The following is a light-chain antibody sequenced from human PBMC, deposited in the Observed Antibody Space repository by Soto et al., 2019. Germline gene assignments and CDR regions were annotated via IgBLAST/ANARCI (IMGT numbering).Light chain of an antibody. CDR2: GAS. CDR1: QSVSNN. Sequence: EIVLTQSPGTLSPSPGERAALSCRASQSVSNNYLAWYQQKPGQAPRLLIYGASTRATGIPARFSGSGSGTEFTLTISSLQSEDFAVYYCQQYNNWWTFGQGTKVDIK. V-gene: IGKV3-15*01. CDR3: QQYNNWWT. J-gene: IGKJ1*01.